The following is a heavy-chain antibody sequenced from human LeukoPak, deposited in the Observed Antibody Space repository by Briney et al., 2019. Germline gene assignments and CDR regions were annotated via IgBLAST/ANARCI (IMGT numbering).Heavy chain of an antibody. J-gene: IGHJ5*02. CDR3: ARHVLRYFDWLQNWFDP. D-gene: IGHD3-9*01. CDR1: GYTFTSYG. V-gene: IGHV1-18*01. CDR2: ISAYNGHT. Sequence: ASVKVSCKASGYTFTSYGISWVRQAPGQGLEWMGWISAYNGHTNYAQKLQGRVTMTTDTSTSTAYMELRSLRSDDTAVYYCARHVLRYFDWLQNWFDPWGQGTLVTVSS.